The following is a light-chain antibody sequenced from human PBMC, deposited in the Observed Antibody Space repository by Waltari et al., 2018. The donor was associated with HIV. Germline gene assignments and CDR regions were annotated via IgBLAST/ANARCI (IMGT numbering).Light chain of an antibody. V-gene: IGLV2-14*01. J-gene: IGLJ3*02. CDR1: HSDIGTVDF. CDR2: RVT. CDR3: SSYTITNTWV. Sequence: QSALAQPASMSGSPGQSVTISCAGSHSDIGTVDFDSWYQQLPGKAPKLLIYRVTFRPSGVPSRFSASKSANTASLTISDLQTEDEAHYYCSSYTITNTWVFGGGTLLTVL.